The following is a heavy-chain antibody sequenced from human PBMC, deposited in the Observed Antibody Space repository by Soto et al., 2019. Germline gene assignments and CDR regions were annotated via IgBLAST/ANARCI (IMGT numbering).Heavy chain of an antibody. J-gene: IGHJ5*02. CDR2: LNPSGGST. Sequence: QVQLVQSGAEVKKPGASVKISRKASGYTFTTYYIHWVRQAPGQGLEWVGILNPSGGSTSNAQKFQGRVTMTRDTSTDTAFMELSSLRSEDTALYYCARGVGREPRLNWFDPWGPGTLVTVSS. D-gene: IGHD1-26*01. CDR1: GYTFTTYY. V-gene: IGHV1-46*01. CDR3: ARGVGREPRLNWFDP.